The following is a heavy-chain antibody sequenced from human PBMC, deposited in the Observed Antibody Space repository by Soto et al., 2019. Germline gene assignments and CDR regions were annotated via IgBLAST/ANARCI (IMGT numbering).Heavy chain of an antibody. CDR1: GGSISSYY. CDR2: IYYSGST. V-gene: IGHV4-59*01. J-gene: IGHJ6*02. Sequence: QVQLQESGPGLVKPSETLSLTCTVSGGSISSYYWSWIRQPPGKGLEWIGYIYYSGSTNYNPSLKSRVTISVDTSKNQFSLKLSSVTAADTAVYYCARIPVTMVRGVARYGLDVWGQGTTVTVSS. CDR3: ARIPVTMVRGVARYGLDV. D-gene: IGHD3-10*01.